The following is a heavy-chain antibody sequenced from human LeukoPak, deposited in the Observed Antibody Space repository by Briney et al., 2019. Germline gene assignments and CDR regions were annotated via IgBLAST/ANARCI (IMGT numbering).Heavy chain of an antibody. V-gene: IGHV3-72*01. CDR2: IRNKANSYTT. CDR3: AKGYCTGGSCYSGDY. J-gene: IGHJ4*02. CDR1: GFTFSDHY. Sequence: PGGSLRLSCAASGFTFSDHYMDWVRLAPEKGLEWVGRIRNKANSYTTEYAASVKGRFTVSRDDSKNSLYLQMSSLKTEDTAVYYCAKGYCTGGSCYSGDYWGQGTLVTVSS. D-gene: IGHD2-15*01.